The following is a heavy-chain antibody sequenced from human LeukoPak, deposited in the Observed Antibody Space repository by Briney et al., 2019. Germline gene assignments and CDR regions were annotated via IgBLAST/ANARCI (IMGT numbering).Heavy chain of an antibody. Sequence: GGSLRLSCAASGFVFSSYSFNWVRQAPGKGLEWVASVNTVSSYIYYADSVKGRFTISRDNAKNSLYLQMNSLRAEDTALYYCAKDNMRMIRGDLDYWGQGTLVTVSS. D-gene: IGHD3-10*01. CDR2: VNTVSSYI. CDR1: GFVFSSYS. CDR3: AKDNMRMIRGDLDY. J-gene: IGHJ4*02. V-gene: IGHV3-21*04.